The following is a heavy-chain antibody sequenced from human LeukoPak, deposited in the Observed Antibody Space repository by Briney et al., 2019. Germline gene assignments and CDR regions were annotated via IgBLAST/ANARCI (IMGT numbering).Heavy chain of an antibody. D-gene: IGHD3-16*01. J-gene: IGHJ5*02. V-gene: IGHV3-15*01. CDR2: IKSKTDGGTT. CDR3: ATDLFA. CDR1: GFPFSHAW. Sequence: GGSLRLSCAASGFPFSHAWMSWVRQAPGKGLEWVGRIKSKTDGGTTDYGAPVKGRFTLSRDDSKNTLYLQMNSLKTEDTAVYSCATDLFAWGQGTLVIVSS.